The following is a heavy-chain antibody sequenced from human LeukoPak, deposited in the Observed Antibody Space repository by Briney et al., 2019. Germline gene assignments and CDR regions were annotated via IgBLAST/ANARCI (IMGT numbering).Heavy chain of an antibody. CDR2: IWYDGSKK. D-gene: IGHD1-1*01. J-gene: IGHJ4*02. V-gene: IGHV3-33*01. CDR3: ARDWKTNSFDY. CDR1: GXTFSWYG. Sequence: GGSLRLSCAASGXTFSWYGIHWVRQAPGKGLEWVAVIWYDGSKKYYADSVKGRFTISRDISKNTLYLQMDSLRAEATAIYYCARDWKTNSFDYWGQGTLVTVSS.